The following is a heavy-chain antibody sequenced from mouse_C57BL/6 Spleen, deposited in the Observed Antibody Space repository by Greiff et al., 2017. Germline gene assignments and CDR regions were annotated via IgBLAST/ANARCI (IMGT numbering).Heavy chain of an antibody. CDR3: ARSDYRRDYYAMDY. J-gene: IGHJ4*01. CDR2: IYPGSGST. CDR1: GYTFTSYW. Sequence: VQLQQPGAELVKPGASVKMSCKASGYTFTSYWITWVKQRPGQGLEWIGDIYPGSGSTNYNEKFKSKATLTVDTSSSTAYMQLSSLTSEDSAVYYCARSDYRRDYYAMDYWGQGTSVTVSS. V-gene: IGHV1-55*01. D-gene: IGHD2-12*01.